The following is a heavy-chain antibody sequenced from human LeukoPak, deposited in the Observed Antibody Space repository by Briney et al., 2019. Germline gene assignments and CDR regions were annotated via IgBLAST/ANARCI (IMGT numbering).Heavy chain of an antibody. CDR1: GNSISSGDYY. CDR3: ASRRARLYYDILTGYSNDAFDI. D-gene: IGHD3-9*01. Sequence: SETLSLTCTVSGNSISSGDYYWSWIRQPAGKGLEWIGRIYTSGSTNYNPSLKSRVTMSVDTSKNQFSLKLSSVTAADTAVYYCASRRARLYYDILTGYSNDAFDIWGQGTMVTVSS. V-gene: IGHV4-61*02. J-gene: IGHJ3*02. CDR2: IYTSGST.